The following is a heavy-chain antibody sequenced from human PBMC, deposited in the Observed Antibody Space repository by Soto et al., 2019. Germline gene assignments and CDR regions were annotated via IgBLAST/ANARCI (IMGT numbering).Heavy chain of an antibody. Sequence: PSETLSLTCTVSDVSISSYYWSWIRQPPGKGLEWIGYIYNSETTKYNPSLKSRVTISVDTSKNQFSLKLNSVTAADTAVYYCARDLWGYCGTDCYPLDVWGQGTTVTVSS. CDR3: ARDLWGYCGTDCYPLDV. J-gene: IGHJ6*02. D-gene: IGHD2-21*02. CDR1: DVSISSYY. V-gene: IGHV4-59*01. CDR2: IYNSETT.